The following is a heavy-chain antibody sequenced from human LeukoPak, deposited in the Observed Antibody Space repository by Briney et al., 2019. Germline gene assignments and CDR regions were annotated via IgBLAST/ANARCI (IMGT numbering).Heavy chain of an antibody. V-gene: IGHV3-30*02. J-gene: IGHJ5*02. D-gene: IGHD5-12*01. CDR1: GFTFRNYG. CDR2: IRYDGSDK. CDR3: ARVGGYDYWGNWFDP. Sequence: GGSLRLSCAASGFTFRNYGMHWVRQAPGKGLEWVAYIRYDGSDKYYADSVKGRFTISRDNSKNTLYLQMNSLRAEDTAVYYCARVGGYDYWGNWFDPWGQGTLVTVSS.